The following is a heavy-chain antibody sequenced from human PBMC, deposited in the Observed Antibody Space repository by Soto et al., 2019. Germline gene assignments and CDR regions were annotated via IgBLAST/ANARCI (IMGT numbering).Heavy chain of an antibody. CDR3: ARLRDGYKYYFDY. J-gene: IGHJ4*02. D-gene: IGHD5-12*01. V-gene: IGHV4-59*01. Sequence: SETLSLTCTVSGGSISSYYWSWIRQPPGKGLEWIGYIYYSGSTNYNPSLKSRVTISVDTSKNQFSLKLSSETAADTAVYYCARLRDGYKYYFDYWGQGTLVTVSS. CDR1: GGSISSYY. CDR2: IYYSGST.